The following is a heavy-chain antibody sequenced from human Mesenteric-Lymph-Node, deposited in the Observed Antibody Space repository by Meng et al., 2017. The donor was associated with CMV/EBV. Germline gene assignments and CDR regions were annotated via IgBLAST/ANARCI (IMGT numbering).Heavy chain of an antibody. D-gene: IGHD5-18*01. CDR1: GYTFTGYY. CDR2: INPNSGGT. Sequence: KASGYTFTGYYMHWVRQAPGQGLEWMGWINPNSGGTNYAQKFQGWVTMTRDTSISTAYMELSRLRSEDTAVYYCARDSVGGYSYGLDYWGQGTLVTVSS. J-gene: IGHJ4*02. CDR3: ARDSVGGYSYGLDY. V-gene: IGHV1-2*04.